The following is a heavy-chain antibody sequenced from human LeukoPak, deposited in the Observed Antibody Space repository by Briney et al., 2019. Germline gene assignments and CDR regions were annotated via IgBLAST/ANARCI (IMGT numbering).Heavy chain of an antibody. CDR2: IIPIFGTA. V-gene: IGHV1-69*13. CDR3: ARVGARGVIVPLFDY. J-gene: IGHJ4*02. D-gene: IGHD3-16*02. Sequence: GASVKVSCKASGGTFSSYAISWVRQAPGQGLEWMGGIIPIFGTANYAQKFQGRVTITADESTSTAYIELSSLRSEDTAVYYCARVGARGVIVPLFDYWGQGTLVTVSS. CDR1: GGTFSSYA.